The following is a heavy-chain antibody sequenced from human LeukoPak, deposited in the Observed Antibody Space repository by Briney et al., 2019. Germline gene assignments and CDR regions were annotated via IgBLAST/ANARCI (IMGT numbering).Heavy chain of an antibody. CDR2: IYYSGST. V-gene: IGHV4-59*12. Sequence: PSETLSLTCTVSGGSISSYYWSWIRQPPGKGLEWIGYIYYSGSTNYNPSLKSRVTISVDTSKNQFSLKLSSVTAADTAVYYCARDKVAAAGTSFDYWGQGTLVTVSS. J-gene: IGHJ4*02. CDR1: GGSISSYY. CDR3: ARDKVAAAGTSFDY. D-gene: IGHD6-13*01.